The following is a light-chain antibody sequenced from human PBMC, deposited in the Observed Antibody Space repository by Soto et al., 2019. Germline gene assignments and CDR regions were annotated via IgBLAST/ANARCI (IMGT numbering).Light chain of an antibody. CDR3: QQYNNWPRT. J-gene: IGKJ1*01. CDR2: SAS. V-gene: IGKV3-15*01. CDR1: QSVSSN. Sequence: EIVMTQSPATLSVSPGERATLSCRASQSVSSNLAWYQQKPGQAPRLLIYSASTRATGIPARFSGSGSRTEFTLTISSLQSEDFAVDYCQQYNNWPRTFGQGTKVEIK.